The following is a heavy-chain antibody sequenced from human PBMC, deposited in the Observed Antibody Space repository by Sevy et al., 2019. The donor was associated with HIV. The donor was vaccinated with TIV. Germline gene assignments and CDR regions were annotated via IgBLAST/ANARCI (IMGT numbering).Heavy chain of an antibody. CDR2: TRNKANSYTT. V-gene: IGHV3-72*01. Sequence: GGSLRLSCAASGFTFSDHYMDWVRQAPGKGLEWVGRTRNKANSYTTEYAASVKGRFTISRDDSKNSLYLQMNSLKTEDTAVYYCAKPRRGGSYWTFDSWGQGTLVTVSS. D-gene: IGHD1-26*01. CDR3: AKPRRGGSYWTFDS. CDR1: GFTFSDHY. J-gene: IGHJ4*02.